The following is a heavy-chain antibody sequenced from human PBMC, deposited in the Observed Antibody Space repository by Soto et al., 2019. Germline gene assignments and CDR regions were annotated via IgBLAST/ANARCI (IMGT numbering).Heavy chain of an antibody. CDR3: AREIMALTNDWDVDL. J-gene: IGHJ2*01. V-gene: IGHV4-30-4*01. Sequence: QVQLQESGPGLVKPSETLSLTCTVSGGSISGGVHSWSWIRQPPGKGLEWIGHIFDSGSTYYNPSIKSRLTKSVDTSKNQSSLRLSSVTAADTAAYYYAREIMALTNDWDVDLWGRGTLVTVSS. D-gene: IGHD2-8*01. CDR1: GGSISGGVHS. CDR2: IFDSGST.